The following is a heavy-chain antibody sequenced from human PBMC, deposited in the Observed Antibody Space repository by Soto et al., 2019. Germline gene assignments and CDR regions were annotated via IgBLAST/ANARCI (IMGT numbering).Heavy chain of an antibody. J-gene: IGHJ3*02. V-gene: IGHV3-23*01. CDR3: ANLQVPAAIPRGDDAFDI. D-gene: IGHD2-2*01. Sequence: EVQLLESGGGLVQPGGSLRLSCAASGFTFSSYAMSWVRQAPGKGLEWVSAISGSGGSTYYADSVKGRFTISRDNSKNTXYLQMNSLRAEDTAVYYCANLQVPAAIPRGDDAFDIWGQGTMVTVSS. CDR1: GFTFSSYA. CDR2: ISGSGGST.